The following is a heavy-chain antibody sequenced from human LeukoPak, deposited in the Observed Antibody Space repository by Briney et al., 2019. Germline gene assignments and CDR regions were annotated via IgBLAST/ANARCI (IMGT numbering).Heavy chain of an antibody. CDR2: INPNSCGT. Sequence: ASVKVSCKASGYTFTGYYMHWVRQAPGQGLEWMGWINPNSCGTNYAQKFQGRFTMTRDTSISTAYMELSRLRSDDTAVYYCAREMAIAVAGDDYWGQGTLVTVSS. J-gene: IGHJ4*02. D-gene: IGHD6-19*01. CDR1: GYTFTGYY. CDR3: AREMAIAVAGDDY. V-gene: IGHV1-2*02.